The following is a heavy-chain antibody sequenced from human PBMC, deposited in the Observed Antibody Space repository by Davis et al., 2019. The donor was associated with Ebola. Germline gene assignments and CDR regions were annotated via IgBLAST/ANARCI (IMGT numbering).Heavy chain of an antibody. CDR2: INHSGST. CDR1: GGSFSGYY. Sequence: SETLSLTCAVYGGSFSGYYWSWIRQPPGKGLEWIGEINHSGSTNYNPSLKSRVTISVDTSKNQFSLKLSSVTAADTAVYYCAGSSWNYGYYYYYYGMDVWGQGTTVTVSS. J-gene: IGHJ6*02. D-gene: IGHD1-7*01. CDR3: AGSSWNYGYYYYYYGMDV. V-gene: IGHV4-34*01.